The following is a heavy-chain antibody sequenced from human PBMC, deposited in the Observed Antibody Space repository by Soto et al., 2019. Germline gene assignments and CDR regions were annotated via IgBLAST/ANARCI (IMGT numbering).Heavy chain of an antibody. J-gene: IGHJ4*02. D-gene: IGHD3-16*01. V-gene: IGHV3-30*04. CDR1: GFTFSSYS. CDR3: AGGGGSFNPGFDL. CDR2: ISSDGCTT. Sequence: GGSLRLSCAASGFTFSSYSLHWVRQAPGKGLEWVAVISSDGCTTYYADPVKGRFTVSRDNSRNTLYLQMNSLRTDDTAVYYGAGGGGSFNPGFDLWGQGTLVTVYS.